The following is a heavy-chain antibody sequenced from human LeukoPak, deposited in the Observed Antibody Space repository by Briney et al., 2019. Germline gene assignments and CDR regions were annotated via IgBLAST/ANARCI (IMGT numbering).Heavy chain of an antibody. CDR3: ARDRGSFANDN. D-gene: IGHD4/OR15-4a*01. V-gene: IGHV3-30-3*01. CDR1: GFTFSSYA. CDR2: ISYDGSNK. Sequence: GGSLRLSCTGSGFTFSSYAMHWVRQAPGKGLEWVAVISYDGSNKYYADSVKGRFTISRDNSKNTLYLQMNSLRTEDTAVYYCARDRGSFANDNWGQGTLVTVSS. J-gene: IGHJ4*02.